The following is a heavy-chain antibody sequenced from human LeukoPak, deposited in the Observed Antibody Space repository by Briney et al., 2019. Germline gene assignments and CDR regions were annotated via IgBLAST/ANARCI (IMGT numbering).Heavy chain of an antibody. CDR2: ISSSSSYI. CDR1: GFTFSSYS. Sequence: PGGSLRLSCAASGFTFSSYSMNWVRQAPGKGLEWVSSISSSSSYIYYADSVKGRFTISRDNAKNSLYLQINSLRAEDTAVYYCARVAGSSSREYYFDYWGQGTLVSVSS. J-gene: IGHJ4*02. V-gene: IGHV3-21*01. CDR3: ARVAGSSSREYYFDY. D-gene: IGHD6-6*01.